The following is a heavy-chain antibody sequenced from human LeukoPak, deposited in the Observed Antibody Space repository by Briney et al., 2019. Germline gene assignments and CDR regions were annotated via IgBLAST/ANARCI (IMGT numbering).Heavy chain of an antibody. CDR3: ATVEYYDSSGSCYFQH. Sequence: ETGGSLRLSCAASGFTVSSNYMSWVRQAPGKGPELVSVIYSADSTYYADSVKGRFTISRDNSKNTLYLQMNSLRAEDTAVYYCATVEYYDSSGSCYFQHWGQGTLLTVSS. V-gene: IGHV3-53*01. D-gene: IGHD3-22*01. CDR1: GFTVSSNY. CDR2: IYSADST. J-gene: IGHJ1*01.